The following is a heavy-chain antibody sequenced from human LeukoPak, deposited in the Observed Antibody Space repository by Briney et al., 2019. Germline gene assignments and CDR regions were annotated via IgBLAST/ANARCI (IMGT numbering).Heavy chain of an antibody. Sequence: KPSETLSLTCTVSGGSISSYYWSWIRQPPGKGLEWIGYIYYSGSTNYNPSLKSRDTISVDTSKNQFSLKLSSVTAADTAVYYCARDLQYYDYVWGSYDYYFDYWGQGTLVTVSS. J-gene: IGHJ4*02. CDR3: ARDLQYYDYVWGSYDYYFDY. CDR1: GGSISSYY. V-gene: IGHV4-59*01. D-gene: IGHD3-16*01. CDR2: IYYSGST.